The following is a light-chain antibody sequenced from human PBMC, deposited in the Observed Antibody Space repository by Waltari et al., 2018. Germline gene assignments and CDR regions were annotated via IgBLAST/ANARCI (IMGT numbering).Light chain of an antibody. CDR3: MQARQTPWT. Sequence: DIVMTQSPLSLPVSPGEPASISCRSSQSLLHSSGYTFLDWYLQKPGQSPQLLIYLVSNRASGVPDRFRGSGSGTDFTLKISIVEAEDGGVYYCMQARQTPWTFGQGTKVEIK. CDR2: LVS. CDR1: QSLLHSSGYTF. V-gene: IGKV2-28*01. J-gene: IGKJ1*01.